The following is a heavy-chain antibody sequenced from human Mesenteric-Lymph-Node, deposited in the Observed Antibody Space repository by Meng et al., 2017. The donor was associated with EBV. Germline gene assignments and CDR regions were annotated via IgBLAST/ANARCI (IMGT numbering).Heavy chain of an antibody. CDR2: IYHSGST. Sequence: GELEESGPGVVKPPGTLSLSCAVSGGSLTSRNWWSWARQPPGKGLEWIGEIYHSGSTNSNPSRKRRVTISVDESKHLFSLRLSSVRAADTAVYYCARVGAYCGGDCYHPRWGQGTLVTVSS. CDR3: ARVGAYCGGDCYHPR. CDR1: GGSLTSRNW. V-gene: IGHV4-4*03. D-gene: IGHD2-21*02. J-gene: IGHJ4*02.